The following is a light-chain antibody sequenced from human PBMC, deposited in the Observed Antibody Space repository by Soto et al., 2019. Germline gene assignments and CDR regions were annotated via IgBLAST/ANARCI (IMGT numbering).Light chain of an antibody. CDR3: QQYYSYPVT. CDR1: QGISSY. CDR2: AAS. Sequence: AIRMTQSPSSLSASTGDRVTITCRASQGISSYLAWYQQKPGKAPKLLIYAASTLQSGVPSRFGGSGSGTDFTLTISCLQSEDFATYYCQQYYSYPVTFGPGTKVDIK. J-gene: IGKJ3*01. V-gene: IGKV1-8*01.